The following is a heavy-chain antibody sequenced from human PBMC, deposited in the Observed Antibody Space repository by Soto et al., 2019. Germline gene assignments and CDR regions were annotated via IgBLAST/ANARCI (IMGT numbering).Heavy chain of an antibody. D-gene: IGHD2-15*01. J-gene: IGHJ6*02. CDR1: GDTVSSNSVA. Sequence: SPTLSLPCVGSGDTVSSNSVAWNWVRQSPSRGLEWLGRTYYGSRWYSDYAVSVRSRIDINADTSKNQVSLQLNSVTPEDTAVYYCARSEEDSDYYYYGMDVWGQGTTVTVSS. V-gene: IGHV6-1*01. CDR3: ARSEEDSDYYYYGMDV. CDR2: TYYGSRWYS.